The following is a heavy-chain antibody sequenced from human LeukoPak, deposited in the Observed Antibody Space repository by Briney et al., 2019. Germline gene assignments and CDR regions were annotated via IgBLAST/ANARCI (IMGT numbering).Heavy chain of an antibody. CDR2: IKQDGSEK. D-gene: IGHD6-19*01. CDR1: GFTFSSYS. V-gene: IGHV3-7*01. CDR3: ARAKQWNYYFDY. Sequence: TGESLRLSCAASGFTFSSYSMNWVRQAPGKGLEWVAYIKQDGSEKHYVDSVKGRFTISRDNAKNSLYLQMNSLRVEDTALYYCARAKQWNYYFDYWGQGTLVTVSS. J-gene: IGHJ4*02.